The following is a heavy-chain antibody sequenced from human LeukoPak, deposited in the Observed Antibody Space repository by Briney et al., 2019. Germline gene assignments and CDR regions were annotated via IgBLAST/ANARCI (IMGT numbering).Heavy chain of an antibody. J-gene: IGHJ4*02. CDR1: GYTFTSYG. D-gene: IGHD5-12*01. V-gene: IGHV1-18*01. Sequence: ASVKVSCKASGYTFTSYGISWVRQAPGQGLEWMGWTSAYNGNTNCAQKLQGRVTMTTDTSTSTAYMELRSLRSDDTAVYYCARGGYSGYDSIFGYWGQGTLVTVSS. CDR2: TSAYNGNT. CDR3: ARGGYSGYDSIFGY.